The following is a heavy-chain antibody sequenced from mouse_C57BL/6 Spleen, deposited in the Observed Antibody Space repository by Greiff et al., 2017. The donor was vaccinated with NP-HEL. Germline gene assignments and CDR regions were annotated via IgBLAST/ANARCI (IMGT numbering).Heavy chain of an antibody. CDR1: GYTFTSYW. CDR3: ARNRDSSYADMDY. CDR2: INPSNGGT. D-gene: IGHD1-1*01. J-gene: IGHJ4*01. V-gene: IGHV1-53*01. Sequence: VQLQQPGTELVKPGASVKLSCKASGYTFTSYWMHWVKQRPGQGLEWIGNINPSNGGTNYNEKFKSKATLTVDKSSSPAYMQLSSLTSEDSAVYYCARNRDSSYADMDYWGQGTSVTVSS.